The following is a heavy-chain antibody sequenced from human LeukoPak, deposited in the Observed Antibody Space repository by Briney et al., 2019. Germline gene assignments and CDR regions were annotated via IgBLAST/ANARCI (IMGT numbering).Heavy chain of an antibody. Sequence: GGSLRLSCAAPGFTFSSYAMSWVRQAPGKGLEWVSVITGSGGSTDYADSVKGRFTISRDNSKNTLYLQMHSLRAEDTAGYYCALGGRGRSFDYWGQGTLVTVSS. CDR2: ITGSGGST. J-gene: IGHJ4*02. D-gene: IGHD3-16*01. CDR1: GFTFSSYA. V-gene: IGHV3-23*01. CDR3: ALGGRGRSFDY.